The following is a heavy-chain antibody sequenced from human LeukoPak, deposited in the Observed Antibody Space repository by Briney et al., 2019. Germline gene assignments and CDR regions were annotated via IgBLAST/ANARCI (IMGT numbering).Heavy chain of an antibody. CDR2: TYSSGT. CDR3: TRDTLSSTWYSPYFHH. Sequence: SETLSLTCTVSGGTIRNYYWSWIRQPPGEGLEWIGCTYSSGTTHNPSLRSRVSISVDTSKNQFSLKLSSVTAADTAVYYCTRDTLSSTWYSPYFHHWGQGTMVTVS. D-gene: IGHD6-13*01. J-gene: IGHJ1*01. V-gene: IGHV4-59*12. CDR1: GGTIRNYY.